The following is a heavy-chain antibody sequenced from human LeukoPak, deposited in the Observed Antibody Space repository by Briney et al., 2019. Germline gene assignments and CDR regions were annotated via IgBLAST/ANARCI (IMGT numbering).Heavy chain of an antibody. D-gene: IGHD3-10*01. CDR3: ARQPHAFDNWFDP. Sequence: SETLSLTCTVSGGSIGSYYWSWIRQPPGKGLEWIGYIYYSGSTNYNPSLKSRVTISVDTSKNQFSLRLSSVTATDTAVYYCARQPHAFDNWFDPWGQGTLVTVSS. CDR2: IYYSGST. J-gene: IGHJ5*02. CDR1: GGSIGSYY. V-gene: IGHV4-59*08.